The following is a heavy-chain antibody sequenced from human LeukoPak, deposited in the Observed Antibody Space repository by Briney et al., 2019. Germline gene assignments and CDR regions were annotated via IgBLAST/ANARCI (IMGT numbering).Heavy chain of an antibody. CDR1: GFTFSTYW. V-gene: IGHV3-7*01. CDR2: IKQDGSEK. CDR3: ARDGYSSGWYAFDS. Sequence: GGSLRLSCAASGFTFSTYWMTWVRQAPGKGLGGVANIKQDGSEKYYVDSVQGRFTISRDNAKNSLYLQMNSLRAEDTAVYYCARDGYSSGWYAFDSWGQGTLVTVSS. J-gene: IGHJ4*02. D-gene: IGHD6-19*01.